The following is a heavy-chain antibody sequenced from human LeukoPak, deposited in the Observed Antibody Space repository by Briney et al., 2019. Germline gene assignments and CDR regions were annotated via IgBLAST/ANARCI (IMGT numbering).Heavy chain of an antibody. J-gene: IGHJ2*01. Sequence: RGGSLRLSCAASGFDFRGSAMHWVRLVSGKGLEYIGRIRSKGNNYATTYAASVKGRFTVSRDDSKNTASLHMNSLKTEDTAVYYCTTLKGSATVTMEWYFDLWGRSTLVTVSS. V-gene: IGHV3-73*01. CDR2: IRSKGNNYAT. CDR3: TTLKGSATVTMEWYFDL. D-gene: IGHD4-17*01. CDR1: GFDFRGSA.